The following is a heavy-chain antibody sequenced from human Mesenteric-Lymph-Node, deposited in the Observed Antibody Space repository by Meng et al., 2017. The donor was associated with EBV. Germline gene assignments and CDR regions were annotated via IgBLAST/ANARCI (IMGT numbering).Heavy chain of an antibody. CDR2: VNHAGTT. CDR3: AALGSFASSIDP. CDR1: GWSFSDYY. V-gene: IGHV4-34*01. D-gene: IGHD3-16*01. J-gene: IGHJ5*02. Sequence: GQLQRGGAGLVKPSGTLSLTCAVYGWSFSDYYWTWIRQPPGKGLGWIGEVNHAGTTIYNPSLESRVTISVDTSKNQFSLKLTSVTAADTAVYFCAALGSFASSIDPWGQGTLVTVSS.